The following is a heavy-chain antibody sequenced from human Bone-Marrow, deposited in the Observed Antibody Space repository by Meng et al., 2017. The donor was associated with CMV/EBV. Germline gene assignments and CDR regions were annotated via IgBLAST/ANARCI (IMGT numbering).Heavy chain of an antibody. Sequence: GESLKITCAASGFTFNSYGIHWVRQAPGKGLEWVAFIRYDGSNKYYADSVKGRFTISRDNSKNTLYLQMNSLRAEDTAVYYCAKDRGGSGSYEVDYWGQGTLVTVSP. V-gene: IGHV3-30*02. CDR3: AKDRGGSGSYEVDY. CDR2: IRYDGSNK. J-gene: IGHJ4*02. D-gene: IGHD3-10*01. CDR1: GFTFNSYG.